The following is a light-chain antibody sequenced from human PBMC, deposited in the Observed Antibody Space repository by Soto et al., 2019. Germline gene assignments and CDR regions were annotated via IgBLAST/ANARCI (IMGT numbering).Light chain of an antibody. V-gene: IGLV2-14*01. Sequence: QSVLTQPASVSGSAGQSITISCSGTMRDVGAYNLVSWYQQHPGTAPKLIIYEVRNRPSGISSRFSGSRSGNTASLTISGLQPEDEGDYYCSSYTSSSTYVFGTGTKLTVL. CDR3: SSYTSSSTYV. CDR1: MRDVGAYNL. CDR2: EVR. J-gene: IGLJ1*01.